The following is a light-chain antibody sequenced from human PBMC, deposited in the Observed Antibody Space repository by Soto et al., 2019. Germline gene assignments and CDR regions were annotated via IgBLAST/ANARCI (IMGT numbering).Light chain of an antibody. Sequence: QSVLTQPPSVSGAPGQRVTISCTGSSSNLGAGYDVHWYQLLPGTAPKLLIYGNRNRPSGVPDRLSGSKSGTSASLAITGLQAGDEADYYCQSYDNSLGVCYVFGTGTKVTVL. J-gene: IGLJ1*01. CDR3: QSYDNSLGVCYV. V-gene: IGLV1-40*01. CDR1: SSNLGAGYD. CDR2: GNR.